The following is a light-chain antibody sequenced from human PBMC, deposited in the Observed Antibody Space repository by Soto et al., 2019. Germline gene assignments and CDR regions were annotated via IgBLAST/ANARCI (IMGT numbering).Light chain of an antibody. CDR2: EVS. Sequence: QSALTQPASVSGSPGQSVTISCTGTSSDVGAYNFVSWYQQHPGKAPKLMIYEVSDRPSGVSNRFSGSKSGNTASLTISGLQAEDEADYYCSSHTSTKVLFGGGTKLTVL. J-gene: IGLJ2*01. V-gene: IGLV2-14*01. CDR3: SSHTSTKVL. CDR1: SSDVGAYNF.